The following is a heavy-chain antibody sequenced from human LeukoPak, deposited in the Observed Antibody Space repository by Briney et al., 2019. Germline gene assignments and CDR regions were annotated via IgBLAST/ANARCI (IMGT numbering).Heavy chain of an antibody. CDR3: ARGRGEIDC. Sequence: GGSLRLSCAASGFSFSPYAMTWVRQAPGQGLEWVSAISGSGGNTHSAGPVKGRFTISRDKSNSTLYLQVNRLRAEDTAVYYCARGRGEIDCWGQGTLVTVSS. CDR2: ISGSGGNT. J-gene: IGHJ4*02. V-gene: IGHV3-23*01. D-gene: IGHD3-16*01. CDR1: GFSFSPYA.